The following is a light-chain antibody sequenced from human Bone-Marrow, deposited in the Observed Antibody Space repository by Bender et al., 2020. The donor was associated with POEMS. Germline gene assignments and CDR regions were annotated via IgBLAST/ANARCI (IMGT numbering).Light chain of an antibody. V-gene: IGLV1-47*01. J-gene: IGLJ1*01. Sequence: QSVLTQPPSASGTPGQRVTISCSRSSSNIGSNYVYWYQQLPGTAPKLLMYRNNQRPSGVPDRFSGSKSGTSASLAITGLQAEDEADYYCCSYAGSTEVFGTGTTVTVL. CDR3: CSYAGSTEV. CDR2: RNN. CDR1: SSNIGSNY.